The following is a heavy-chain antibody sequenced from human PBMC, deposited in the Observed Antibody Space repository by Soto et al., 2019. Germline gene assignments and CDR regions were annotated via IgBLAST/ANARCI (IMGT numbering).Heavy chain of an antibody. V-gene: IGHV3-7*01. J-gene: IGHJ1*01. CDR2: IKQDGSEK. Sequence: EVQLVESGGGLVQPGGSLRLSCAASGFTFSSYWMSWVRQAPGKGLEWVANIKQDGSEKYYVDSVKGRFTISRDNAKNSLYLQMNSLRAEDTAVYYCARENSNYGWAEYFQHWGQGTLVTVSS. CDR1: GFTFSSYW. D-gene: IGHD4-4*01. CDR3: ARENSNYGWAEYFQH.